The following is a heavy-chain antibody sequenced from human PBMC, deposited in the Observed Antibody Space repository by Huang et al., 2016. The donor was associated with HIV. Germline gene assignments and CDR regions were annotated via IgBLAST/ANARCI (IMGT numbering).Heavy chain of an antibody. CDR2: ISYDGNDK. D-gene: IGHD3-10*01. CDR3: ARFGKRLPMLRGEDVIGDI. V-gene: IGHV3-30-3*01. CDR1: GFTLSDYA. Sequence: QVQLVESGGGVVQPGRSLRLSCAASGFTLSDYAIHWVRQVPGKGLGWVALISYDGNDKFYSDSVGGRFTISRDNFNNTLYLQMNSLRHEDTALYYCARFGKRLPMLRGEDVIGDIWGQGTMVIVSS. J-gene: IGHJ3*02.